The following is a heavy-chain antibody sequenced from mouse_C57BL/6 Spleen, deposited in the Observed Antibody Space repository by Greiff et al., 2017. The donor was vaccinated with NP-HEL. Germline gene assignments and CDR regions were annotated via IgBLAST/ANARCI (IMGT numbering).Heavy chain of an antibody. J-gene: IGHJ3*01. CDR1: GYTFTDYY. CDR2: IYPGSGNT. CDR3: ARGYGNLWFAY. V-gene: IGHV1-76*01. Sequence: VQLQQSGAELVRPGASVKLSCKASGYTFTDYYINWVKQRPGQGLEWIARIYPGSGNTYYNEKFKGKATLTAEKSSSTAYMQLSSLTSEDSAVYFCARGYGNLWFAYWGQGTLVTVSA. D-gene: IGHD2-1*01.